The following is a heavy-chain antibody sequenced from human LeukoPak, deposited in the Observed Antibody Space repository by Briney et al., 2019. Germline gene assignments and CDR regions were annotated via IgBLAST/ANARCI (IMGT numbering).Heavy chain of an antibody. CDR3: AKDPVSPLYCSSTSCYTPSQGAFDI. CDR1: GFTFSSYA. D-gene: IGHD2-2*02. V-gene: IGHV3-23*01. J-gene: IGHJ3*02. CDR2: ISGSGGST. Sequence: PGGSLRLSCAASGFTFSSYAMSWVRQAPGKGLEWVSAISGSGGSTYYADSVKGRFTISRDNSKNTLYLQMNSLRAEDTAVYYCAKDPVSPLYCSSTSCYTPSQGAFDIWGQGTMVTVSS.